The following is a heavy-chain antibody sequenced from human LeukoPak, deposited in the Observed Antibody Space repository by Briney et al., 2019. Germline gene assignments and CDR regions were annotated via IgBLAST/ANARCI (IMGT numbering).Heavy chain of an antibody. D-gene: IGHD2-21*02. J-gene: IGHJ5*01. CDR2: IRYDGSNK. V-gene: IGHV3-30*02. Sequence: GRSLRLSCAASGFTFSSYGMHGVRQAPGKGLEWVAFIRYDGSNKYYADSVKGRFTISRDNSKNTLYLQMNSLRAEDTAVYYCAKVLHSYENLVFCNGDCQNWFDSWGQGTLVTVSS. CDR1: GFTFSSYG. CDR3: AKVLHSYENLVFCNGDCQNWFDS.